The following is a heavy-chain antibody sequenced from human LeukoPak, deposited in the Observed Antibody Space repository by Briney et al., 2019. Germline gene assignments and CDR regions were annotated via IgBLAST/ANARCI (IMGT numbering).Heavy chain of an antibody. V-gene: IGHV3-30*18. CDR2: ISYDGSNK. D-gene: IGHD3-10*01. J-gene: IGHJ6*04. CDR1: GFTFRTYA. CDR3: AKSALSGRATYYYGMDV. Sequence: PGTSLRLSCAASGFTFRTYAMHWVRQAPGKGLEWVAVISYDGSNKYYADSVKGRFTISRDNSKNTLYLQMNSLRAEDTAVYYCAKSALSGRATYYYGMDVWGKGTTVTVSS.